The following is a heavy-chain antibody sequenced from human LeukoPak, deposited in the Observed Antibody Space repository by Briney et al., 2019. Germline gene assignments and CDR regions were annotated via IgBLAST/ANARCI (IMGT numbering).Heavy chain of an antibody. Sequence: PGGSLRLSCAASGFTFSSYWMSWVRQAPGKGLEWVANIKKDGSEKYYVDSVKGRFTISRDNAKNSLYLQMNSLRAEDTAVYYCARDENYYGSGSYPYYWGQGTLVTVSS. CDR2: IKKDGSEK. CDR1: GFTFSSYW. J-gene: IGHJ4*02. CDR3: ARDENYYGSGSYPYY. D-gene: IGHD3-10*01. V-gene: IGHV3-7*03.